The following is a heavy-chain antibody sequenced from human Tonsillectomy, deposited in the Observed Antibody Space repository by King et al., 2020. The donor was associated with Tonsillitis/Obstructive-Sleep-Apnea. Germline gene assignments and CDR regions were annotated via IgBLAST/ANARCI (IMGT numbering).Heavy chain of an antibody. CDR3: AKTSTIFGVVNRKEYNWFDP. J-gene: IGHJ5*02. CDR1: GFTFSSYA. CDR2: ISYDGSNK. D-gene: IGHD3-3*01. Sequence: VQLVESGGGVVQPGRSLRLSCAASGFTFSSYAMHWVRQAPGKGLEWVAVISYDGSNKYYADSVKGRFTISRANSKNTLYLQMNSLRAEDTAVYYCAKTSTIFGVVNRKEYNWFDPWGQGTLVTVSS. V-gene: IGHV3-30*04.